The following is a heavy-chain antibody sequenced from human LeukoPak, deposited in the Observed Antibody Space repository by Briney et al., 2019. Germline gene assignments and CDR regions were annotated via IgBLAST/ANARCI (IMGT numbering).Heavy chain of an antibody. Sequence: PSETLSLTCTVSGGSISSSSYYWGWIRQPPGKGLEWIGSIYYSGSTYYNPSLKSRVTISVDTSKNQFSLKLSSVTAADTAVYYCARGKPPCGGDCYPEYFQHWGQGTLVTVSS. CDR3: ARGKPPCGGDCYPEYFQH. D-gene: IGHD2-21*02. V-gene: IGHV4-39*01. J-gene: IGHJ1*01. CDR1: GGSISSSSYY. CDR2: IYYSGST.